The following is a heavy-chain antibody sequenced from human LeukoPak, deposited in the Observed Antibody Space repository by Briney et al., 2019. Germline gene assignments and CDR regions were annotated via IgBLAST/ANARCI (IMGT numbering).Heavy chain of an antibody. CDR3: ATRYCSSTGCRAYSYHCMDV. CDR1: GFTFSSYW. CDR2: IKEDGGEG. Sequence: PGGSLRLSCAASGFTFSSYWMTWVRQAPGKGLEWVANIKEDGGEGYYVDSVKGRFTISRDNAKNSLYLQMNSLRAEDTAVYYCATRYCSSTGCRAYSYHCMDVWGKGTTVTVSS. D-gene: IGHD2-2*01. V-gene: IGHV3-7*01. J-gene: IGHJ6*03.